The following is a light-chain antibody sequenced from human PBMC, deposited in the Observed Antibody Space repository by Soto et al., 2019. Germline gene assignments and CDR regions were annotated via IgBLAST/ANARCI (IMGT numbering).Light chain of an antibody. CDR2: DAS. Sequence: DIQMTQSPSTLSASVGDRVTITCRASQSISSWLAWYQQKPGKAPNLLIYDASSLESGVRSRFSGSGSGTEFTLTISSLQPDDFATYYCQQYNSYSPYTFGQGTKLEIK. CDR1: QSISSW. V-gene: IGKV1-5*01. CDR3: QQYNSYSPYT. J-gene: IGKJ2*01.